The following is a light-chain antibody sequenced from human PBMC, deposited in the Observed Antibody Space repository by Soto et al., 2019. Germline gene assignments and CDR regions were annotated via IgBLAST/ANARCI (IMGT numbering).Light chain of an antibody. CDR1: SSDVGGYNY. J-gene: IGLJ1*01. CDR3: SSYTSSSTYV. CDR2: DVT. V-gene: IGLV2-14*01. Sequence: QSALTQPASVSGSPGQWITISCTGTSSDVGGYNYVSWYQQHPGKAPKLMIYDVTNRPSGVSNRFSDSKSGNTASLTISGLQAEDEADYYCSSYTSSSTYVFGTGTKVTVL.